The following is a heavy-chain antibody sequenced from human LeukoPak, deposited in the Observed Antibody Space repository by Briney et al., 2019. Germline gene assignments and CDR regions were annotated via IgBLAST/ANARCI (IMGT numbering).Heavy chain of an antibody. V-gene: IGHV3-48*03. Sequence: GGSLRLSCAASGFTFSSYEMNWVRQAPGKGLEWVSNINTASSIIYYTDSVKGRFTISRDNAKNSLYLQMNSLRGEDTAVYYCARRLSYYGMDVWGQGTTVTVSS. CDR1: GFTFSSYE. CDR2: INTASSII. CDR3: ARRLSYYGMDV. D-gene: IGHD3-16*02. J-gene: IGHJ6*02.